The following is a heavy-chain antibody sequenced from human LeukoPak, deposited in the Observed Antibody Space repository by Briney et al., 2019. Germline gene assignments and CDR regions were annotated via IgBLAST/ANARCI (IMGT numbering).Heavy chain of an antibody. V-gene: IGHV3-64*02. CDR3: ARISIVVVGMDY. D-gene: IGHD2-2*01. CDR2: ISSTGGTI. Sequence: PGGSLRLSCAASGFTFRNYLMNWVRQAPGKGLEWVSFISSTGGTIYYADSVKGRFTISRDNSKNTLYLQMGSLRAEDMGVYYCARISIVVVGMDYWGQGTLVTVSS. J-gene: IGHJ4*02. CDR1: GFTFRNYL.